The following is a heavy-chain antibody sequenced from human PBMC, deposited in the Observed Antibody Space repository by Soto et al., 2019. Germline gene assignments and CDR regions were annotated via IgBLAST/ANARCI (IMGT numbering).Heavy chain of an antibody. V-gene: IGHV1-69*06. CDR3: SRDAVAASGTND. J-gene: IGHJ4*02. CDR2: IIPIFGTA. D-gene: IGHD2-15*01. Sequence: QVQLVQSGTEVKKPGSSVKVSCKASGGNFNSYTINWVRQAPGQGLEFMGGIIPIFGTANYAPKFQGRVTFTADTATNTAYMELSSLRSADSAVYFCSRDAVAASGTNDWGQGTVVTVSS. CDR1: GGNFNSYT.